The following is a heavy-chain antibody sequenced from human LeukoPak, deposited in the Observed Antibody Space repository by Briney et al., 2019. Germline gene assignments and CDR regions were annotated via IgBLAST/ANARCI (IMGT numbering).Heavy chain of an antibody. V-gene: IGHV4-59*01. CDR2: IYYSGST. CDR1: GGSISSYY. D-gene: IGHD4-11*01. J-gene: IGHJ3*02. CDR3: ARGGASRRAVNGAFDI. Sequence: SETLSLTCTVSGGSISSYYWSWIRQPPGKGLEWIGYIYYSGSTNYNPSLKSRVTISVDTSKNQFSLKLSSVTAADTAVYYCARGGASRRAVNGAFDIWGQGTMVTVSS.